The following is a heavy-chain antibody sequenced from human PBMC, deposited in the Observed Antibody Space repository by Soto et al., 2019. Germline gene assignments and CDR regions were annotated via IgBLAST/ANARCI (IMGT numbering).Heavy chain of an antibody. J-gene: IGHJ4*02. CDR1: GFTFSSYA. Sequence: GGSLSLSCSASGFTFSSYAMHWVRQAPGKGLEYVSSISTNGGSTHYADSVKGRFTISRDNSKNTQYLQMGSLRADDTAVYYCVKGEYYYDSSGYYPFEYWGQGTLVTVSS. D-gene: IGHD3-22*01. CDR3: VKGEYYYDSSGYYPFEY. CDR2: ISTNGGST. V-gene: IGHV3-64D*06.